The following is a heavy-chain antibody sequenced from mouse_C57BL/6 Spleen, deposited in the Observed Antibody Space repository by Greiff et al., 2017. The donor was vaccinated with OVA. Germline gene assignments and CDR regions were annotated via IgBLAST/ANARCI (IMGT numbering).Heavy chain of an antibody. V-gene: IGHV1-22*01. CDR2: INPNNGGT. CDR3: ARPSTLGPDYFDY. D-gene: IGHD4-1*01. CDR1: GYTFTDYN. J-gene: IGHJ2*01. Sequence: VQLQQSGPELVKPGASVKMSCKASGYTFTDYNMHWVKQSHGKSLEWIGYINPNNGGTSYNQKFKGKATLTVNKSSSTAYMELRSLTSEDSAVYYCARPSTLGPDYFDYWGQGTTLTVSS.